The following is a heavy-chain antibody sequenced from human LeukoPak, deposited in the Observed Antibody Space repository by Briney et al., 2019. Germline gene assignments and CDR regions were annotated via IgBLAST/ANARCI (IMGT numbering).Heavy chain of an antibody. CDR2: INPNSGGT. V-gene: IGHV1-2*02. Sequence: ASVKVSCKASGYTFTGYYMHWVRQAPGQGLEWMGWINPNSGGTNYAQKFQGRVTMTEDTSTDTAYMELSSLRSEDTAVYYCATTASNWGSRPYFDYWGQGTLVTVSS. CDR1: GYTFTGYY. CDR3: ATTASNWGSRPYFDY. D-gene: IGHD7-27*01. J-gene: IGHJ4*02.